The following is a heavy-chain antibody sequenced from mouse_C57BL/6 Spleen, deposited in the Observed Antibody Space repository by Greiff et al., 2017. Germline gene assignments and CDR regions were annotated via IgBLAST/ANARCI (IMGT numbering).Heavy chain of an antibody. CDR3: ARPYGNSFDY. D-gene: IGHD2-1*01. J-gene: IGHJ2*01. CDR1: GFNIKDYS. V-gene: IGHV14-2*01. Sequence: EVQLQQSGAELVKPGASVKLSCTASGFNIKDYSMHWVKQRTEQGLEWIGRIDPEDGGTKYAPKFQGKATLTADTSSNTAYLQLSSLTSEDTAVYYCARPYGNSFDYWGQGTTLTVSS. CDR2: IDPEDGGT.